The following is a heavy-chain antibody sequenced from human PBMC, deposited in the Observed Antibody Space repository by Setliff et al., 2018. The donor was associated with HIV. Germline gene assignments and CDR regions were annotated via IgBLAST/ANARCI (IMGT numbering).Heavy chain of an antibody. J-gene: IGHJ4*02. CDR3: ARHLVRGLYPSNY. Sequence: SVKVSCKASGGTFRSYSINWVRQAPGQGLEWMGTIIPFIDATHYAQSFQGRLTITAYESSNTAYMELSSLRLHDTAVYYCARHLVRGLYPSNYWGQGTLVTVSS. D-gene: IGHD3-10*01. CDR2: IIPFIDAT. V-gene: IGHV1-69*11. CDR1: GGTFRSYS.